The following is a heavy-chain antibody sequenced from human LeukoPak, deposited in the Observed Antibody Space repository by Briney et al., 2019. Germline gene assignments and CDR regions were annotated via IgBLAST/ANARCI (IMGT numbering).Heavy chain of an antibody. V-gene: IGHV4-59*01. Sequence: SETLSLTCTVSGGSISSYYWSWIRQPPGKGLEWIGYIYYSGSTNYNPSLKSRVTISVDTSKNQFSLKLSSVTAADTAVYYCARGALWFGELFLVDPSYFDNWGQGTLVTVSS. D-gene: IGHD3-10*01. J-gene: IGHJ4*02. CDR1: GGSISSYY. CDR3: ARGALWFGELFLVDPSYFDN. CDR2: IYYSGST.